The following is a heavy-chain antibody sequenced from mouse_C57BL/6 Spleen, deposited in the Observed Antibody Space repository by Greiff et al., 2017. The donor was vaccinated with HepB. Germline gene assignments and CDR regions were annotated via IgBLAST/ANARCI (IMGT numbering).Heavy chain of an antibody. CDR1: GYAFSSSW. Sequence: QVQLQQSGPELVKPGASVKISCKASGYAFSSSWMNWVKQRPGKGLEWIGRIYPGDGDTNYNGKFKGKATLTEDKSYSTAYMQLSSLTSEDSAVYFCAREDYGRGYFDVWGTGTTVTVSS. CDR2: IYPGDGDT. CDR3: AREDYGRGYFDV. D-gene: IGHD1-1*01. V-gene: IGHV1-82*01. J-gene: IGHJ1*03.